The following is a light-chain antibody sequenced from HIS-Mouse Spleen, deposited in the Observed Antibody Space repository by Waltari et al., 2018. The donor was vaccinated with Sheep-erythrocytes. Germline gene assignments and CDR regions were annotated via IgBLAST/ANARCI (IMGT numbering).Light chain of an antibody. V-gene: IGLV2-23*01. J-gene: IGLJ3*02. Sequence: QSALTQPASVSGSPGQSITISCPGTSSDVGSYNLVSCYQQHPGKAPKPMIYEGSKRPSGVSNRFSGSKSGNTASLTISGLQAEDEADYYCCSYAGSSTPWVFGGGTKLTVL. CDR3: CSYAGSSTPWV. CDR1: SSDVGSYNL. CDR2: EGS.